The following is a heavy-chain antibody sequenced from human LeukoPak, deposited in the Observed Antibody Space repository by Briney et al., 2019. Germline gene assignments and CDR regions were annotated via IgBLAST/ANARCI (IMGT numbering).Heavy chain of an antibody. J-gene: IGHJ4*02. CDR3: ARGLGRFDYGDYYFDY. V-gene: IGHV3-48*02. CDR1: GFTFSLYS. Sequence: GGSLRLSCVASGFTFSLYSMNWVRQAPGKGLEWLSYIRRGSDAIFYADSVKGRFTVSRDNAKNSLFLQMNSLRDEDTAVYYCARGLGRFDYGDYYFDYWGQGTLVTVSS. D-gene: IGHD4-17*01. CDR2: IRRGSDAI.